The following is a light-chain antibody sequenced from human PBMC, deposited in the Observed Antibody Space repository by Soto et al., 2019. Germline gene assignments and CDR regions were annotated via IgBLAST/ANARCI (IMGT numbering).Light chain of an antibody. CDR2: SNN. J-gene: IGLJ1*01. CDR3: AAWDDSLNAFV. CDR1: SSNIGRNT. V-gene: IGLV1-44*01. Sequence: QSVLTQPPSASWTPGQRVTISCSGSSSNIGRNTVNWYHQLPGTAPKLLIYSNNQRPSGVPDRFSGSRSGTSASLAIAGLQSEDEADYSCAAWDDSLNAFVFGTGTKVTVL.